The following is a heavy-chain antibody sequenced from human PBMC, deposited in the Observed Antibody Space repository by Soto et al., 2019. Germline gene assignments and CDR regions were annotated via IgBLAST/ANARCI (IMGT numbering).Heavy chain of an antibody. CDR2: ISGSGGST. CDR1: GFTFSSYA. V-gene: IGHV3-23*01. CDR3: AKGRNSTWYGWFDP. J-gene: IGHJ5*02. D-gene: IGHD6-13*01. Sequence: GGSLRLSCAASGFTFSSYAMSWVRQAPGKGLEWVSAISGSGGSTYYADSVKGRFTISRDNSKNTLYVQMNSLRAEDTAVYYCAKGRNSTWYGWFDPWGQGTLVTVSS.